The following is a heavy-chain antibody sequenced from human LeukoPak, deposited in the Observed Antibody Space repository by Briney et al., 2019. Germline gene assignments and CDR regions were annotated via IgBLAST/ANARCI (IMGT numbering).Heavy chain of an antibody. CDR2: IYYSGST. Sequence: PSETLSLICTVSGGSISSYYWSWIRQPPGKGLEWIGYIYYSGSTNYNPSLKSRVTISVDTSKNQFSLKLSSVTAADTAVYYCARDLTSSGYSWAFDIWGQGTMVTVSS. V-gene: IGHV4-59*01. CDR3: ARDLTSSGYSWAFDI. CDR1: GGSISSYY. D-gene: IGHD3-22*01. J-gene: IGHJ3*02.